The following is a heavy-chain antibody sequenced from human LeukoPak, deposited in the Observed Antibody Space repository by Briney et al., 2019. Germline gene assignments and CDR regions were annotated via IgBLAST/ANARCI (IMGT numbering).Heavy chain of an antibody. CDR3: ARSTDSGSYYYFDY. CDR2: ISPSGGST. V-gene: IGHV1-46*01. J-gene: IGHJ4*02. CDR1: AYTFTIYY. Sequence: ASVKVSCKASAYTFTIYYMHWVRQPPGQGLEWMGIISPSGGSTSYAQKFQGRVTMTRDTSTSTVYMELNSLSSEAMAVYYCARSTDSGSYYYFDYWGQGTLVTVSS. D-gene: IGHD1-26*01.